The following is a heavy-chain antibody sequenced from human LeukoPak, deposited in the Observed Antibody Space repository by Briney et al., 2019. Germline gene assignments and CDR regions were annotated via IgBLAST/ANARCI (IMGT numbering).Heavy chain of an antibody. J-gene: IGHJ4*02. V-gene: IGHV3-30*04. D-gene: IGHD3-10*01. CDR1: GFTFSVYA. CDR2: ISYDGSNK. CDR3: AKTSTTMVRGVIIMGYDY. Sequence: PGRSLRLSCAASGFTFSVYAMHWVRQAPGKGLEWVAVISYDGSNKYYADSVKGRFTISRDNSKETLYLQMNSLRAEDTAVYYCAKTSTTMVRGVIIMGYDYWGQGTLVTVSS.